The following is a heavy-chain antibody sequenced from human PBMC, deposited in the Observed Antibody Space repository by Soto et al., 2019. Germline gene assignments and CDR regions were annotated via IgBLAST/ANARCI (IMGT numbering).Heavy chain of an antibody. D-gene: IGHD3-3*01. Sequence: QVQLVQSGAEVKNPGSSVKVSCKASGGTFSCYAISWVRKAPGQGLEWMGGIIPIFGTANYAQKFQGRVTITADESTSTAYMELSSLRSEDTAVYYCARARWRSGYRPYWYFDLWGRGTLVTVSS. J-gene: IGHJ2*01. CDR1: GGTFSCYA. CDR2: IIPIFGTA. V-gene: IGHV1-69*12. CDR3: ARARWRSGYRPYWYFDL.